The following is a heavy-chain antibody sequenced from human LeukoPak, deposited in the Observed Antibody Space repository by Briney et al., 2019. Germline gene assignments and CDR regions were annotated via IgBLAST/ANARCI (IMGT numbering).Heavy chain of an antibody. CDR2: ISGNGGST. D-gene: IGHD2-15*01. Sequence: GGSLRLSCAASGFTFSSYAMSWVRQAPGKGLEWVSVISGNGGSTHYADSVKGRFTISRDNSKNTLYLQMNSLRAEDTAVYYCAKDKGSGRAYYMDVWGKETTVTVSS. J-gene: IGHJ6*03. CDR1: GFTFSSYA. V-gene: IGHV3-23*01. CDR3: AKDKGSGRAYYMDV.